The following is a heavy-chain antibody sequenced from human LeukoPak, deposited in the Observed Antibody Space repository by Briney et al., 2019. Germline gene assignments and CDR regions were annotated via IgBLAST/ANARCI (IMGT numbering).Heavy chain of an antibody. CDR1: GFILSTHG. D-gene: IGHD3-16*01. V-gene: IGHV3-33*01. Sequence: GGSLRLSCAASGFILSTHGMHWVRQAPGKGLEWVAGMWYDGSREDYADSVKGRFTISRDMSENTLNLQMNRLRVEDTAMFYFPRDFSFGSLPSRG. J-gene: IGHJ6*01. CDR2: MWYDGSRE. CDR3: PRDFSFGSLPS.